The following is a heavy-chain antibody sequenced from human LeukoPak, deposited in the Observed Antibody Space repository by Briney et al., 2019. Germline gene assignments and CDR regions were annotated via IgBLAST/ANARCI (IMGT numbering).Heavy chain of an antibody. CDR2: INHSGST. Sequence: SETLSLPCGVHGGSFSGYYWNWIRQTPGKGLEWIGAINHSGSTNYNPSLKGRVTISVDTSQKQFSLRLTSVTAADTAVYYCARGRYLTTLGGAAAGFLDSWGQGTLVTVSS. V-gene: IGHV4-34*01. D-gene: IGHD6-13*01. CDR3: ARGRYLTTLGGAAAGFLDS. CDR1: GGSFSGYY. J-gene: IGHJ4*02.